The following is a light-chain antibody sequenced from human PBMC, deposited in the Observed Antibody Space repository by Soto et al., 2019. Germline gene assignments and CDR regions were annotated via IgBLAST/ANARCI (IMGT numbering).Light chain of an antibody. CDR2: GKS. CDR1: QNVGIN. J-gene: IGKJ2*01. CDR3: LQYNDWSYT. Sequence: EIVVTQSPATLSVSPGDRATLSCRASQNVGINLAWYQQKPGQAPRLLIYGKSTRATGIPARFSGIGSGTEFTLAISSLQSEDFALYYCLQYNDWSYTFGQGTKLEIK. V-gene: IGKV3-15*01.